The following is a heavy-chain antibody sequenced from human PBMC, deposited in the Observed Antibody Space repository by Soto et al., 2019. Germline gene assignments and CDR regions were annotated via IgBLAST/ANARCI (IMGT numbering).Heavy chain of an antibody. CDR2: INAYNGNT. Sequence: SVKVSCKASGYTFTGYYMHWVRQAPGQGLEWMGWINAYNGNTNYAQKLQGRVTMTTDTSTSTAYMELRSLRSDDTAVYYCARDRNLGYCSGGSCHVDYWGQGTLVTVSS. CDR3: ARDRNLGYCSGGSCHVDY. V-gene: IGHV1-18*04. D-gene: IGHD2-15*01. CDR1: GYTFTGYY. J-gene: IGHJ4*02.